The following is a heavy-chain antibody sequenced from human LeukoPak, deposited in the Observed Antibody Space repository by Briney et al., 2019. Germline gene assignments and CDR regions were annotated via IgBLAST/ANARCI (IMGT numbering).Heavy chain of an antibody. V-gene: IGHV3-7*04. J-gene: IGHJ4*02. CDR2: IKQDGSET. Sequence: GGSLRLSCAPSGFTFSNHWMSWVRQAPGKGLEWVANIKQDGSETHYVDSVKGRFTISRDNAKNSLYLQMNSLRAEDTALYYCARVRGSYSVDYWGQGTLVTVSS. CDR1: GFTFSNHW. CDR3: ARVRGSYSVDY. D-gene: IGHD1-26*01.